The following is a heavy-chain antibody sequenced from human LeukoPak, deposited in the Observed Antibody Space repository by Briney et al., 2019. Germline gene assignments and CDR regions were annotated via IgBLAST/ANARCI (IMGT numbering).Heavy chain of an antibody. V-gene: IGHV3-20*04. CDR1: GFSFDDYD. Sequence: GGSLRLSCAASGFSFDDYDTNWVRQAPGKGLEWVSGINWNGGSTGYADSVKGRFTISRDNAKNSLYLQMNSLRAEDTALYYCARDLPQIEYWGQGTLVTVSS. CDR2: INWNGGST. CDR3: ARDLPQIEY. J-gene: IGHJ4*02. D-gene: IGHD3-22*01.